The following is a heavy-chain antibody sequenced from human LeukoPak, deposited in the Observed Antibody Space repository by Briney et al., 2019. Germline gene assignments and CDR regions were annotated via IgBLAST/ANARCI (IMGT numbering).Heavy chain of an antibody. CDR1: GGSISSGSYY. V-gene: IGHV4-61*02. D-gene: IGHD3-10*01. Sequence: SETLSLTCTVSGGSISSGSYYWSWIRQPAGKGLEWIGRIYTSGSPNYNASLKSRVTISIDTSKNQFSLKLSSVTAADTAVYYCARHGGGFRSRWDHYGSGSYYRRNWFDPWGQGTLVTVSS. CDR2: IYTSGSP. J-gene: IGHJ5*02. CDR3: ARHGGGFRSRWDHYGSGSYYRRNWFDP.